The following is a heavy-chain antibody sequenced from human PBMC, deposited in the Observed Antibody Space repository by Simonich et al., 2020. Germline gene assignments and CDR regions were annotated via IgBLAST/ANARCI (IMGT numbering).Heavy chain of an antibody. CDR3: ARASRGTWWYYYFDY. D-gene: IGHD2-15*01. J-gene: IGHJ4*02. CDR1: GYTFTSYG. CDR2: ISAYNGNT. Sequence: QVQLVQSGAEVKKPGASVKVSCKASGYTFTSYGISWVRQAPGQGLEWMGWISAYNGNTNAAQKLQGRGTMTTDTSTSTAYMELRSLRSDDTAVYYCARASRGTWWYYYFDYWGQGTLVTVSS. V-gene: IGHV1-18*01.